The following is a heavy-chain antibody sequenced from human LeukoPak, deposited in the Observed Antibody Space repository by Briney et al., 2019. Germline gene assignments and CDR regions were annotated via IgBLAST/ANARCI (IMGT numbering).Heavy chain of an antibody. V-gene: IGHV3-43*02. CDR1: GFTIGPYA. Sequence: GGSLRLSCAASGFTIGPYAMYWVRQGPGRGLEWVSVIKADGSGTFYADSVRGRFTTSRDNSKNSLYLQMNSLTSEDTALYYCATWAFYHNLDVWGQGTTVSVSS. J-gene: IGHJ6*02. D-gene: IGHD2/OR15-2a*01. CDR2: IKADGSGT. CDR3: ATWAFYHNLDV.